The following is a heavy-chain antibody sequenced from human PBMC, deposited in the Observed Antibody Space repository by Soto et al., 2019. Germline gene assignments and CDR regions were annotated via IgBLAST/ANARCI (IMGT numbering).Heavy chain of an antibody. J-gene: IGHJ3*02. Sequence: SETLSLTCTVSGGSISSGDYYWSWIRQPPGKGLEWIGYIYYSGSTYYNPSLKSRVTISVDTSKNQFSLKLSSVTAADTAVYYCASDLRGSYYGAFDIWGQGTMVTVSS. CDR3: ASDLRGSYYGAFDI. V-gene: IGHV4-30-4*01. CDR2: IYYSGST. CDR1: GGSISSGDYY. D-gene: IGHD1-26*01.